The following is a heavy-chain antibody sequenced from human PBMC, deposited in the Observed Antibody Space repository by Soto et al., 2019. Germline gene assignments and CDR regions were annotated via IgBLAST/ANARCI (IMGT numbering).Heavy chain of an antibody. V-gene: IGHV4-30-4*01. Sequence: SETLSLTCTVSGGSISSGDYYWSWIRQPPGKGLEWIGYIYYSGSTYYNPPLKSRVTISVDTSKNQFSLKLSSVTAADTAVYYCARVGRKYDILTGYPKAHWFDPWGQGTLVTVSS. J-gene: IGHJ5*02. CDR2: IYYSGST. D-gene: IGHD3-9*01. CDR1: GGSISSGDYY. CDR3: ARVGRKYDILTGYPKAHWFDP.